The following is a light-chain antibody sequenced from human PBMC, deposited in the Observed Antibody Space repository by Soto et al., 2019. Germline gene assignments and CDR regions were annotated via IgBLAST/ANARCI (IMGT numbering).Light chain of an antibody. J-gene: IGKJ2*02. V-gene: IGKV1-39*01. Sequence: DTQMTQSPSSLSASVGDRVTITCRASQSISTYLNWYQQKPGKAPKLLIYAASTLYSGVPSRFSGSGSGTEFTLTISSLQPEDSATYYCQQSYSSPRTVGQGTKLEI. CDR3: QQSYSSPRT. CDR2: AAS. CDR1: QSISTY.